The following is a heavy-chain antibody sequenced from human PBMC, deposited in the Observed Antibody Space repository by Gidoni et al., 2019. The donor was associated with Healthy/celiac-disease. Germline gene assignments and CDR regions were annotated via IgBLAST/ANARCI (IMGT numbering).Heavy chain of an antibody. J-gene: IGHJ4*02. Sequence: EVQLVESGGGLVQPGGSLRLSCAASGFTFSSYWMSWVRQAPGKGLEWVANIKQDGSEKYYVDSVKGRFTISRDNAKNSLYLQMNSLRAEDTAVYYCARAFTSYYYDSSGSLDYWGQGTLVTVSS. CDR2: IKQDGSEK. CDR3: ARAFTSYYYDSSGSLDY. CDR1: GFTFSSYW. V-gene: IGHV3-7*03. D-gene: IGHD3-22*01.